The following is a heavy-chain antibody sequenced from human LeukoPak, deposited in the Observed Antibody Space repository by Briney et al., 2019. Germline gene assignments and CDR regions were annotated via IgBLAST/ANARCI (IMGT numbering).Heavy chain of an antibody. D-gene: IGHD4-17*01. CDR1: GYTFTGYY. CDR2: INPNSGGT. J-gene: IGHJ6*03. Sequence: ASVKVSCKASGYTFTGYYMHCVRQAPGQGLEWMGWINPNSGGTNYAQKFQGRVTMTRDTSISTAYMELSRLRSDDTAVYYCASTTVTTAGYYYYYMDVWGKGTTVTVSS. V-gene: IGHV1-2*02. CDR3: ASTTVTTAGYYYYYMDV.